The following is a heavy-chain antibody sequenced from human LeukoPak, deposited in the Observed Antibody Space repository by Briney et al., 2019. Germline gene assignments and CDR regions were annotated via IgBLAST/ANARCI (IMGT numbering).Heavy chain of an antibody. V-gene: IGHV3-33*01. Sequence: GGSLRLSCAASGFTFSSYGMHWVRQAPGKGLEWVAVIWYDGSNKYYADSVKGRFTISRDNSKDTLYLQMNSLRAEDTAVYYCAREYSSGWYGPMDVWGRGTTVTVSS. CDR3: AREYSSGWYGPMDV. D-gene: IGHD6-19*01. CDR2: IWYDGSNK. J-gene: IGHJ6*02. CDR1: GFTFSSYG.